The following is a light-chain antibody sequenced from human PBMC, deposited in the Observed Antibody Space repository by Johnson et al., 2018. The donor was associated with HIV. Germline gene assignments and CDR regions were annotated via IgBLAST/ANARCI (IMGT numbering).Light chain of an antibody. CDR2: DND. Sequence: QSVLTQPPSVSAAPGRWVTVSCSGTTSNIGDHSVSWFQHLPGAAPKLLIYDNDRRPSGVPDRFSGSKSAASATLDITGLPRGDEGDDYCATWDASLSANVFGPGTNVTVL. CDR3: ATWDASLSANV. CDR1: TSNIGDHS. V-gene: IGLV1-51*02. J-gene: IGLJ1*01.